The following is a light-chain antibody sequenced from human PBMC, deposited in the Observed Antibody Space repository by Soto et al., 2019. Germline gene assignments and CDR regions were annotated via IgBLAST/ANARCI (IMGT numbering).Light chain of an antibody. CDR3: QQRSNWYT. CDR2: DAS. Sequence: EIVLTQSPATLSLSPGDRATRSCRASQSVSTYLAWYQQKPGQAPRLLIYDASNRATGIPARFSGRGSGTDFTLTISSLEPQDFAVYYCQQRSNWYTFGQGTRLQIK. CDR1: QSVSTY. V-gene: IGKV3-11*01. J-gene: IGKJ5*01.